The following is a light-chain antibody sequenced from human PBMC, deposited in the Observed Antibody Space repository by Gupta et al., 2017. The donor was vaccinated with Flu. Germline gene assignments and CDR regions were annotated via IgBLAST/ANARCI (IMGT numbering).Light chain of an antibody. CDR2: TNN. Sequence: VTISCSGSSSNIGSNTVNWYQQLPGTAPKLLIYTNNQRPSGVPDRFSGSKSDTSASLAISGLQSEDEADDYCASWDDSLNGGVFGGGTKLTV. J-gene: IGLJ3*02. V-gene: IGLV1-44*01. CDR1: SSNIGSNT. CDR3: ASWDDSLNGGV.